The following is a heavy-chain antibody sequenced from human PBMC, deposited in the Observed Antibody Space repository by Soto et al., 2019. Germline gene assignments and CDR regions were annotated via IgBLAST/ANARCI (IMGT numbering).Heavy chain of an antibody. V-gene: IGHV1-3*01. CDR1: GYTFTSCA. CDR3: ARDGDCITIFGVVKKYNWFDH. J-gene: IGHJ5*02. Sequence: GASVKVSCKESGYTFTSCARHWVRQATGQRLEWMGWINAGNGNTKYSQKFQGRVTITRDTSASTAYMELSSLRSEDTAVYYCARDGDCITIFGVVKKYNWFDHWGQGTLVTVSS. D-gene: IGHD3-3*01. CDR2: INAGNGNT.